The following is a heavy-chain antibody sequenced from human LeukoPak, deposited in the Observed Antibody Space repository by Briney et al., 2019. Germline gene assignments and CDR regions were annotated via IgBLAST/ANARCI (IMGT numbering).Heavy chain of an antibody. V-gene: IGHV1-46*01. Sequence: ASVKVSCKASGYTFTSYYMHWVRQAPGQGLEWMGMINPSGGSTSYAQKFQGRVTMTRDTSTSTVYMELSSLRSEDTAVYYCARDRYGSGSYAPLYYFDYWGQGTLVTVSS. CDR2: INPSGGST. J-gene: IGHJ4*02. CDR3: ARDRYGSGSYAPLYYFDY. CDR1: GYTFTSYY. D-gene: IGHD3-10*01.